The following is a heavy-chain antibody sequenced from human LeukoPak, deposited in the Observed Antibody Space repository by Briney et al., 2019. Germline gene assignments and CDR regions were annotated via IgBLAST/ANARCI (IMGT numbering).Heavy chain of an antibody. D-gene: IGHD6-13*01. Sequence: GESLRLSCAASGFTFSSYAMSWVRQAPGEGLEWVSAISGSDGSTYYADSVKGRFTISRDNSKNTLYLQMSGLRAEDTAAYYCAKLMVAYSSSRSDYWGQGTLVTVSS. CDR1: GFTFSSYA. J-gene: IGHJ4*02. CDR2: ISGSDGST. V-gene: IGHV3-23*01. CDR3: AKLMVAYSSSRSDY.